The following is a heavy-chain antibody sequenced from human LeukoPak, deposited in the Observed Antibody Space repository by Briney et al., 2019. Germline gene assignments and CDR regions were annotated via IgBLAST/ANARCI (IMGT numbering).Heavy chain of an antibody. CDR1: GGSISSNF. J-gene: IGHJ4*02. V-gene: IGHV4-59*01. D-gene: IGHD5-24*01. CDR2: IYNSGTT. CDR3: AKSFSETERATITAY. Sequence: PSETLSLTCTVSGGSISSNFWSWIRQPPGKGLEYIGYIYNSGTTNYNPSLKSRVTISVDTSKNQFSLKLSSVTAADTATYYCAKSFSETERATITAYWGQGTLVTVSS.